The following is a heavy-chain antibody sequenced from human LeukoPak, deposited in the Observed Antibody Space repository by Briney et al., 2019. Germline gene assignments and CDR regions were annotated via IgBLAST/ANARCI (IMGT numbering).Heavy chain of an antibody. J-gene: IGHJ5*02. CDR1: GFTFSSYL. V-gene: IGHV3-7*01. CDR3: ARLGYQLLNNWFDP. D-gene: IGHD2-2*01. Sequence: GGSLRLSCAASGFTFSSYLMSWVRQAPGKGLEWVANIKQDGSEKYYVDSVKGRFTISRDNAKNSLYLQMNSLRAEDTAVYYCARLGYQLLNNWFDPWGQGTLGTVSS. CDR2: IKQDGSEK.